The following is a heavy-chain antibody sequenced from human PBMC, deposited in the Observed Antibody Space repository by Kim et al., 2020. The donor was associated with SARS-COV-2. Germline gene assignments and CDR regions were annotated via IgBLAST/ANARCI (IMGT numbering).Heavy chain of an antibody. CDR3: AREAAAGFDY. Sequence: GESLRLSCAASGFTFTNYAMHWVRQAPGKGLEWVAVISFDGRTEHHADAVQGRFIIPRDNSKSTVYLQMNTVSVEDTAVYYCAREAAAGFDYWGQGTLVT. D-gene: IGHD6-13*01. J-gene: IGHJ4*02. CDR2: ISFDGRTE. CDR1: GFTFTNYA. V-gene: IGHV3-30*04.